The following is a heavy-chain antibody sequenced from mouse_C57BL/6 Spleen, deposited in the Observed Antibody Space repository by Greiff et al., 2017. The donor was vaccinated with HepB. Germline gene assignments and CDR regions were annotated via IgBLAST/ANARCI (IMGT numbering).Heavy chain of an antibody. J-gene: IGHJ4*01. D-gene: IGHD2-5*01. Sequence: DAGGGLVQPNGSLKLSCAASGFSFNTYAMIWVRLAPRKCFEWVARIRSQSNKYATYYADSVKDRFTISRDDSEIMLYLQMNNLKTEDTAMYKGVKHTYSNCGKDYAMDYWGQGTSVTVSS. CDR2: IRSQSNKYAT. V-gene: IGHV10-1*01. CDR1: GFSFNTYA. CDR3: VKHTYSNCGKDYAMDY.